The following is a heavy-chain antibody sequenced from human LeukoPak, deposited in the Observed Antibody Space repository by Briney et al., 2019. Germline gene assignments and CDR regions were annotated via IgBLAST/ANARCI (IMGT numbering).Heavy chain of an antibody. CDR3: ARDLYGSGSYRYYYYGMDV. CDR1: GGTFSSYA. Sequence: ASVKVSCKASGGTFSSYAISWVRQAPGQGLEWMGGIIPIFGTANYAQKFQGRVTITADESTSTAYMELSSLGSEDTAVYYCARDLYGSGSYRYYYYGMDVWGQGTTVTVSS. CDR2: IIPIFGTA. J-gene: IGHJ6*02. V-gene: IGHV1-69*13. D-gene: IGHD3-10*01.